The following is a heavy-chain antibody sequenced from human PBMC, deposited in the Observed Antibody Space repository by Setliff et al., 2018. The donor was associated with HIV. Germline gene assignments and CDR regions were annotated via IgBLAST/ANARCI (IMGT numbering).Heavy chain of an antibody. CDR2: IYTSGNT. D-gene: IGHD3-10*01. CDR1: GGSISSDNYY. Sequence: SETLSLTCTVSGGSISSDNYYWSWIRQPAGKGLGWIGRIYTSGNTKYNPSLKSRVTISVDTSKNQLSLKLSSVTAADTAVYYCARESGLQVRGAMYYYMDVWGTGTTGTVSS. J-gene: IGHJ6*03. V-gene: IGHV4-61*02. CDR3: ARESGLQVRGAMYYYMDV.